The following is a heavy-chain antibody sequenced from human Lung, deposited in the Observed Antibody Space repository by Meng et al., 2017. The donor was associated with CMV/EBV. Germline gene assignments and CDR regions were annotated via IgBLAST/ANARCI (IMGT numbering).Heavy chain of an antibody. V-gene: IGHV3-30-3*01. J-gene: IGHJ4*02. D-gene: IGHD6-13*01. Sequence: GESLKISCTASGFTFSRFAFHWVRQAPDKGLEWVAIISKDGSNKYYADSVKGRFTISRDNSKNALYLRMNSLRLEDTAVYYCARDGLDYSSTWSYNYFDYWXQG. CDR3: ARDGLDYSSTWSYNYFDY. CDR2: ISKDGSNK. CDR1: GFTFSRFA.